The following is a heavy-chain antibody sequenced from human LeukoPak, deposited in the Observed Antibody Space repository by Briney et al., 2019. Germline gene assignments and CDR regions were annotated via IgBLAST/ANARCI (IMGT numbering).Heavy chain of an antibody. Sequence: GGSLRLSCAASGFTFNNYGMHWVRQAPGKGLEWVAFIRFDGNNKYYSDSVKGRFTISRDNFKNTLYLQMNSLRAEDTAVYYCAKDFVSGLGYDYWGQGTLVTVSS. CDR2: IRFDGNNK. D-gene: IGHD6-19*01. CDR3: AKDFVSGLGYDY. J-gene: IGHJ4*02. CDR1: GFTFNNYG. V-gene: IGHV3-30*02.